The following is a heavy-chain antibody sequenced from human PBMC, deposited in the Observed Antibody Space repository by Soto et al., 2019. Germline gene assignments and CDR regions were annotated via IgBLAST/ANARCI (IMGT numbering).Heavy chain of an antibody. J-gene: IGHJ6*02. D-gene: IGHD5-12*01. CDR2: ISPENGNT. Sequence: QVQLVQSGGEVKKPGASVKVSCKASGHTFTIYGINWVRQAPGQGLEWMGWISPENGNTNYEQKLQGRVTMTTDTSTSTAYMELRSLRSDDTAVYYCARALGYSGYAGMDVWGQGTTVTVSS. CDR1: GHTFTIYG. V-gene: IGHV1-18*01. CDR3: ARALGYSGYAGMDV.